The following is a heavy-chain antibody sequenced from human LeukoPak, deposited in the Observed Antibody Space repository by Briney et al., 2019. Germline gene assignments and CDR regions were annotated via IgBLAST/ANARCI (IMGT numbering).Heavy chain of an antibody. D-gene: IGHD1-14*01. Sequence: ASVKVSCTASGYTFTSYDINWVRQATGQGLEWMGWMNPNSGNTGYAQKFQGRVTMTRNTSIGTAYMELSSLRSEDTAIYYCVRVPPGTTIYAYWGQGTLVTVSS. CDR1: GYTFTSYD. V-gene: IGHV1-8*01. CDR3: VRVPPGTTIYAY. CDR2: MNPNSGNT. J-gene: IGHJ4*02.